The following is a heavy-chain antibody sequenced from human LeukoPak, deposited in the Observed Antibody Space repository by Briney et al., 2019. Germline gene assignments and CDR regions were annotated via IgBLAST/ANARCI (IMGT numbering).Heavy chain of an antibody. V-gene: IGHV4-59*01. Sequence: SETLSLTCTVSGGSISSYYWSWIRQPPGKGLEWIGYIYYSGSTNYNPSLGSRVTISVDTSKNQFSLKLSSVTAADTAVYYCARSHGSGSYYNLNDYWGQGNLVTVSS. D-gene: IGHD3-10*01. CDR2: IYYSGST. CDR3: ARSHGSGSYYNLNDY. CDR1: GGSISSYY. J-gene: IGHJ4*02.